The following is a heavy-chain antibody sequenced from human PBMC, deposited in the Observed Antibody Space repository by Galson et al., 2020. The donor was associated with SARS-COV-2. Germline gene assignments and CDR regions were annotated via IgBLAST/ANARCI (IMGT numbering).Heavy chain of an antibody. J-gene: IGHJ4*02. CDR3: ARHLGDY. CDR1: GFTFSSYW. Sequence: GESLKISCVTSGFTFSSYWMHWVRQSPGKGLVWVSRISSDGSNTNYADSVKGRFTISRDNAKNTLYLQVSSLRVEDTAVYYCARHLGDYWGQGTLVTVSS. V-gene: IGHV3-74*01. CDR2: ISSDGSNT.